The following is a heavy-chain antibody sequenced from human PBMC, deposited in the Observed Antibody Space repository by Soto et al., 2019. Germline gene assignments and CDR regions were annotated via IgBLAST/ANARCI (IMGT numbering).Heavy chain of an antibody. CDR1: GGSFSGYY. CDR3: ARSIGIPVGNRRGGNRRFDP. J-gene: IGHJ5*02. CDR2: INHSGST. D-gene: IGHD2-15*01. V-gene: IGHV4-34*01. Sequence: SQTLSLTCAVYGGSFSGYYWSWIRQPPGKGLEWIGEINHSGSTNYNPSLKSRVTISVDTSKNQFSLKLSSVTAADTAVYYCARSIGIPVGNRRGGNRRFDPWGQGTLVTVSS.